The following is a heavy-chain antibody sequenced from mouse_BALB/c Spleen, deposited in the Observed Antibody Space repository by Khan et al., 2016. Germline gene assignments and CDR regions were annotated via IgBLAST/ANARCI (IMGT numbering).Heavy chain of an antibody. Sequence: EVELVESGGGLVKPGGSLKLSCAASGFTFSSYAMSWVRQTPEKRLEWVASISSGGNTFYPDSLKGRFTISRDNARNILYLQMSSLRSEDTARYYCTRGVTTVVDYFDYWGQVTTLTVSS. J-gene: IGHJ2*01. CDR1: GFTFSSYA. CDR3: TRGVTTVVDYFDY. CDR2: ISSGGNT. D-gene: IGHD1-1*01. V-gene: IGHV5-6-5*01.